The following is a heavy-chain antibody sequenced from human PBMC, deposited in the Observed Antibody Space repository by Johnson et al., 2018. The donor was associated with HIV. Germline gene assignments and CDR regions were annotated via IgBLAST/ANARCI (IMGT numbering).Heavy chain of an antibody. CDR3: AKDRGLERRERAFDI. Sequence: VQLVESGGGLVQPGRSLRLSCAASGFTFDDYAMHWVRQAPRKGLEWVSGISWNSGSIGYADSVKGRFTISRDNAKNSLYLQMNSLRAEDTALYYCAKDRGLERRERAFDIWGQGTMVTVSS. J-gene: IGHJ3*02. D-gene: IGHD1-1*01. CDR2: ISWNSGSI. CDR1: GFTFDDYA. V-gene: IGHV3-9*01.